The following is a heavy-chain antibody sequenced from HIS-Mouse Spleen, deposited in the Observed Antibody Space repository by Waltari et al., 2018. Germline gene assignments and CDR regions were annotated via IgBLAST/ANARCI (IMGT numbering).Heavy chain of an antibody. CDR1: GGSISSYS. J-gene: IGHJ3*02. CDR3: ARDFHDFWSGYYGGDKKHDAFDI. D-gene: IGHD3-3*01. CDR2: IYTMGST. V-gene: IGHV4-4*07. Sequence: QVQLQESGPGLVKPSETLSLPCTVAGGSISSYSWSWLRQPAGTGLEGIGRIYTMGSTNYNPSLKSRVTMSVDTSKNQFSLKLSSVTAADTAVYYCARDFHDFWSGYYGGDKKHDAFDIWGQGTMVTVSS.